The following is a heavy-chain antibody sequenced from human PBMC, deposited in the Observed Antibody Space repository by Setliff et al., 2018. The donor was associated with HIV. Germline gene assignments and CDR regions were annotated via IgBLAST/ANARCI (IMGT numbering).Heavy chain of an antibody. CDR2: ISWDSGRT. CDR3: AKGTMNHDFLTGYSPFDS. V-gene: IGHV3-43D*03. J-gene: IGHJ4*02. CDR1: GFNFNDYN. D-gene: IGHD3-9*01. Sequence: GGSLRLSCVASGFNFNDYNMHWVRQTPGKTLEWVSLISWDSGRTDYAVSVRGRFTISRDNSKNSLYLQMQSLRPEGTALYYCAKGTMNHDFLTGYSPFDSWGQGTQVTVSS.